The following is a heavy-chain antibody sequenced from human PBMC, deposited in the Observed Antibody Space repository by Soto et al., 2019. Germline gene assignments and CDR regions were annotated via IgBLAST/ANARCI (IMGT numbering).Heavy chain of an antibody. CDR2: IYYSGST. Sequence: SETLSLTCTVSGGSISSGDYYWSWIRQPPGKGLEWIGYIYYSGSTYYNPSLKSRVTISVDTSKNQFSLKLSSVTAADTAVYYCARDSRDGYNSGLDFDYWGQGTLVTVSS. J-gene: IGHJ4*02. V-gene: IGHV4-30-4*02. CDR1: GGSISSGDYY. CDR3: ARDSRDGYNSGLDFDY. D-gene: IGHD5-12*01.